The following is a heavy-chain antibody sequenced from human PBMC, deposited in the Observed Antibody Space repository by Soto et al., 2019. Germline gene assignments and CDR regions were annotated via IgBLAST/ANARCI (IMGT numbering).Heavy chain of an antibody. Sequence: PGGSLRLSCAASGFTFYNYAMNWVRQAPGKGLEWVSTIDYDGVNKHYADSVKGRFTVSRDNSKDTVDLQMNSLRAEDTAVYYCAKSRSRMVVLRYFDWLLYGDDAFDIWGQGTMVTVSS. V-gene: IGHV3-23*01. CDR1: GFTFYNYA. CDR3: AKSRSRMVVLRYFDWLLYGDDAFDI. D-gene: IGHD3-9*01. CDR2: IDYDGVNK. J-gene: IGHJ3*02.